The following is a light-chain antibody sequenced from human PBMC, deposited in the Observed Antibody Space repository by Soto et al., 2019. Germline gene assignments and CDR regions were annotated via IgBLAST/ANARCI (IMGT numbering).Light chain of an antibody. V-gene: IGLV2-8*01. CDR1: SSDVGGYNY. J-gene: IGLJ2*01. CDR2: EVT. CDR3: SSFAGGGNPVL. Sequence: QSALTQPPSASGSLGQSVTISCTGTSSDVGGYNYVSWHQQHPGKAPNFMIYEVTKRPPGVPDRFSGSKSGNTASLTVSGLQAEEEADYYCSSFAGGGNPVLLGGGTKLIVL.